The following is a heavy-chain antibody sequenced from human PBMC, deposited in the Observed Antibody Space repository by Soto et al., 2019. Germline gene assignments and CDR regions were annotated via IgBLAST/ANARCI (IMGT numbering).Heavy chain of an antibody. CDR3: ARDPNIVLVPAALRSYYYYYGMDV. D-gene: IGHD2-2*01. CDR1: GFTFSSYW. Sequence: HPGGSLRLSCAASGFTFSSYWMSWVRQAPGKGLEWVANIKQDGSEKYYVDSVKGRFTISRDNAKNSPYLQMNSLRAEDTAVYYCARDPNIVLVPAALRSYYYYYGMDVWGQGTTVTVS. J-gene: IGHJ6*02. CDR2: IKQDGSEK. V-gene: IGHV3-7*01.